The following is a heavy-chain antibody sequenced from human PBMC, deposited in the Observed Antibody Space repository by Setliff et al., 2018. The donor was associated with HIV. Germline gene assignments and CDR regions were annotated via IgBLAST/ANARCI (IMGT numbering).Heavy chain of an antibody. V-gene: IGHV1-18*01. J-gene: IGHJ4*02. Sequence: ASVKVSCKSSGYTFTRYGISWVRQAPGQGLEWMGWISANNGNTNYAQKLQGRVTMTTDTSTSTAYMELRSLRSDDTAVYYCARHASTWYYESSGPPFDYWGQGTLVTVSS. CDR1: GYTFTRYG. D-gene: IGHD3-22*01. CDR3: ARHASTWYYESSGPPFDY. CDR2: ISANNGNT.